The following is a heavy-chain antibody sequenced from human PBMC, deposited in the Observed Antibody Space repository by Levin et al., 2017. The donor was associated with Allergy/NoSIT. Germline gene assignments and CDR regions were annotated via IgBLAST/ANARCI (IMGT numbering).Heavy chain of an antibody. J-gene: IGHJ6*02. V-gene: IGHV3-30*18. CDR1: GFTFSSYG. CDR2: ISYDGSNK. CDR3: AKALLDYYYFYAMDV. Sequence: GGSLRLSCAASGFTFSSYGMHWVRQAPGKGLEWVAVISYDGSNKYYADSVRGRFTISRDNSKHTLYLQMNSLRAEDTAVYDCAKALLDYYYFYAMDVWGQGTTDTVSS.